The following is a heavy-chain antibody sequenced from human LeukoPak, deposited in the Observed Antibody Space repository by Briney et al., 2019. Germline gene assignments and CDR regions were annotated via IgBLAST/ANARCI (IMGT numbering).Heavy chain of an antibody. D-gene: IGHD6-13*01. CDR2: IYYSGST. V-gene: IGHV4-59*01. CDR1: GGSISSYY. Sequence: SETLSLTCTVSGGSISSYYWSWIRQPPGKGLEWIGYIYYSGSTNYNPSLKSRVTISVDTSKNQLSLKLSSVTAADTAVYYCARARDRLPPSIAAAGRQGAFDIWGQGTMVTVSS. CDR3: ARARDRLPPSIAAAGRQGAFDI. J-gene: IGHJ3*02.